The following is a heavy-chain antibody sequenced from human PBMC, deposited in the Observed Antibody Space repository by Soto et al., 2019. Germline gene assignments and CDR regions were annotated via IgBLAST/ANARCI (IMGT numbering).Heavy chain of an antibody. CDR1: GGSISSYY. CDR3: ARGKEIRYFDWFSFDY. D-gene: IGHD3-9*01. CDR2: IYYSGST. J-gene: IGHJ4*02. V-gene: IGHV4-59*01. Sequence: SETLSLTCTVSGGSISSYYWSWIRQPPGKGLEWIGYIYYSGSTNYNPSLKSRVTISVDTSKNQFSLKLSSVTAADTAVYYCARGKEIRYFDWFSFDYWGQGTLVTVSS.